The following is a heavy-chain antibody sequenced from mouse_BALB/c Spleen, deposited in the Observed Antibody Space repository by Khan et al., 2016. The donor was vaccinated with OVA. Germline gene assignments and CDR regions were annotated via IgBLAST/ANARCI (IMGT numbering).Heavy chain of an antibody. CDR3: ARTARIKY. Sequence: EVQLQESGPGLVKPSQSLSLTCTVTGYSITSGYGWNWIRQFPGNKLEWMGYISYSGSTNYNPSLKSRISITRDTSKNQFFLQLNYVTTEDTATCYCARTARIKYWGQGTTLTVSS. CDR1: GYSITSGYG. CDR2: ISYSGST. D-gene: IGHD1-2*01. J-gene: IGHJ2*01. V-gene: IGHV3-2*02.